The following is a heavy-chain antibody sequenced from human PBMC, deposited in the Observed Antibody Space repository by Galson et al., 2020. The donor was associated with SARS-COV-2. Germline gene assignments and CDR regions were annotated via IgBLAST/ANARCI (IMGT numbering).Heavy chain of an antibody. Sequence: GGSLRLSCAASGFTFSSYDMHWVRQATGKGLEWVSAIGTAGDTYYPGSVKGRFTISRENAKNSLYLQMNSLRAGDTAVYYCARGGPDYYGSGSLDYWGQGTLVTVSS. V-gene: IGHV3-13*01. CDR3: ARGGPDYYGSGSLDY. J-gene: IGHJ4*02. D-gene: IGHD3-10*01. CDR1: GFTFSSYD. CDR2: IGTAGDT.